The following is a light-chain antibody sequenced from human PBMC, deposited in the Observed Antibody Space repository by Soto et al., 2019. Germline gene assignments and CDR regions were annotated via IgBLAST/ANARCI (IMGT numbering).Light chain of an antibody. CDR2: DVS. CDR3: SSYTSSSILYV. J-gene: IGLJ1*01. Sequence: QSALTQPASVSGSPGQSITISCTGTSSDVGGYNYVSWYQQHPGEAPKLMIYDVSNRPSGVPNRFSGSKSGNTASLTISGLQAEDEADYYCSSYTSSSILYVFGTGTKVTVL. V-gene: IGLV2-14*01. CDR1: SSDVGGYNY.